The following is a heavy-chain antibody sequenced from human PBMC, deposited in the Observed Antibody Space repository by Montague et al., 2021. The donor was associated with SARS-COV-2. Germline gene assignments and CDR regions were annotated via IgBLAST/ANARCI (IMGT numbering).Heavy chain of an antibody. V-gene: IGHV4-59*01. CDR1: GGSINRNY. CDR2: VYYSVST. Sequence: SETLSLTCTVSGGSINRNYWSWIRHPPGKGLDLIGNVYYSVSTNYNPSPKSRVTISVDTSKNQFSLKVSSGTAADTAVYFCARDIGADGGIDVWGQGTTVSVSS. D-gene: IGHD5-12*01. CDR3: ARDIGADGGIDV. J-gene: IGHJ6*02.